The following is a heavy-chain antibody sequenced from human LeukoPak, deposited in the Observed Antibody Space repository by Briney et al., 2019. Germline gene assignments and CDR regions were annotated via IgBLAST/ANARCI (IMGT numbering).Heavy chain of an antibody. CDR2: FDPEDGET. CDR3: ATGISRL. CDR1: VYTLTELS. D-gene: IGHD6-25*01. V-gene: IGHV1-24*01. J-gene: IGHJ4*02. Sequence: ASVNVSCTVSVYTLTELSMHWVRQAPGKGLEWMGGFDPEDGETIYAQKFQGRVTMTEDTSTDTAYMELSSLRSEDTAVYYCATGISRLWGQGTLVTVSS.